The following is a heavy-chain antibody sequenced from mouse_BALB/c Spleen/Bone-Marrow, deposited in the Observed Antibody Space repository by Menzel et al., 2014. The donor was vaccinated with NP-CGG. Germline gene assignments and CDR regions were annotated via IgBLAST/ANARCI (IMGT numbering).Heavy chain of an antibody. D-gene: IGHD2-3*01. J-gene: IGHJ2*01. CDR3: ARGDDGYYGDY. Sequence: QVQLQQSGPQLVRPGASVKISCKASGYSFTSYWMHWVRQRPGQGLEWIGMIDPSDSETRLNQKFKDKATLTVDKSSSTAYMQLSSPTSDDSAVYYGARGDDGYYGDYWGQGTTLTVSS. V-gene: IGHV1S127*01. CDR2: IDPSDSET. CDR1: GYSFTSYW.